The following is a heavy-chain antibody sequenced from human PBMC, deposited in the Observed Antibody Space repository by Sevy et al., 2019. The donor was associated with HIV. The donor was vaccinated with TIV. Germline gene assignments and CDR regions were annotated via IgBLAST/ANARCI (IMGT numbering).Heavy chain of an antibody. CDR2: IGYDGNNK. CDR1: GLTPSTYG. Sequence: GGSLRLSCAASGLTPSTYGIHWVRQAPGKGLEWVAVIGYDGNNKFYADSVKGRFTISRDDSKNTVFLQMDSLRAEDTAVYYCARDPRIYGDYLLGYFDYWGQGTLVTVSS. CDR3: ARDPRIYGDYLLGYFDY. J-gene: IGHJ4*02. D-gene: IGHD4-17*01. V-gene: IGHV3-33*01.